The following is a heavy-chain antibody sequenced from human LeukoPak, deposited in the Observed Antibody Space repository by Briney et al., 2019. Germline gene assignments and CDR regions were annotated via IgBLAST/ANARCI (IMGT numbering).Heavy chain of an antibody. CDR3: ARDRSTGAYYDILTGTMVNPRRYNYCYLDV. CDR1: GFTFNNYW. CDR2: INSDGSST. Sequence: GGSLRLSCAASGFTFNNYWMHWVRQAPGKGLVWVSRINSDGSSTSYADSVKGRFTISRDNAKNTPYLQMNSLRADDTAVYYCARDRSTGAYYDILTGTMVNPRRYNYCYLDVWGKGTTVTVSS. J-gene: IGHJ6*03. D-gene: IGHD3-9*01. V-gene: IGHV3-74*01.